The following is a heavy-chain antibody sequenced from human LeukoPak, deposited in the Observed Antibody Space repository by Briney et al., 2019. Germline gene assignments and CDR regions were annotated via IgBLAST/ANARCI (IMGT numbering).Heavy chain of an antibody. J-gene: IGHJ4*02. Sequence: PSGTLSLTCAVYGGSFSGYYWSWIRQPPGKGLEWIGEINHSGSTNYNPSLKSRVTISVDTSKNQFSLKLSSVTAADTAVYYCARQFLLAVAGTSFDYWGQGTLVTVSS. D-gene: IGHD6-19*01. V-gene: IGHV4-34*01. CDR1: GGSFSGYY. CDR3: ARQFLLAVAGTSFDY. CDR2: INHSGST.